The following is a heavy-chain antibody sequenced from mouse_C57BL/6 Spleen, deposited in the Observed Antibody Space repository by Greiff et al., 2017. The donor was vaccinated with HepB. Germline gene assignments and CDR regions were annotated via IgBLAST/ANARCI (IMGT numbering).Heavy chain of an antibody. V-gene: IGHV5-17*01. CDR1: GFTFSDYG. CDR2: ISSGSSTI. Sequence: EVNLVESGGGLVKPGGSLKLSCAASGFTFSDYGMHWVRQAPEKGLEWVAYISSGSSTIYYADTVKGRFTISRDNAKNTLFMQMTSLRSEDTAMYYCARRGYDGSSWAMDYWGQGTSVTVSS. CDR3: ARRGYDGSSWAMDY. D-gene: IGHD1-1*01. J-gene: IGHJ4*01.